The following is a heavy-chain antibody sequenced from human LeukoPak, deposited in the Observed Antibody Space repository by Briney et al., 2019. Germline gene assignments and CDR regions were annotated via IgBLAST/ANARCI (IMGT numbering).Heavy chain of an antibody. CDR1: VYTFTDYY. CDR3: ARNLGYSTFPDY. CDR2: IIPNSGGT. D-gene: IGHD6-13*01. J-gene: IGHJ4*02. V-gene: IGHV1-2*02. Sequence: ASVKVSFKAAVYTFTDYYRHWVRQAPGQELEWMGWIIPNSGGTNYAQKFQGRVTMTRDTSISTAYMELSRLRSDDTAVYYCARNLGYSTFPDYWGQGTLVTVSS.